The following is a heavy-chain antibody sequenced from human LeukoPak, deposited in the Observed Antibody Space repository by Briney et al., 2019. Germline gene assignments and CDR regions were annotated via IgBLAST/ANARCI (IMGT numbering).Heavy chain of an antibody. V-gene: IGHV3-21*01. CDR2: ISSSSSYI. Sequence: GGPLRLSRAASGFTFSSYSMNWVRQAPGKGLEWVSSISSSSSYIYYADSVKGRFTISRDNAKNSLYLQMNSLRAEYTAVYYCARDRGFSGSPPVIYFDYWGQGTLVTVSS. CDR1: GFTFSSYS. D-gene: IGHD3-10*01. CDR3: ARDRGFSGSPPVIYFDY. J-gene: IGHJ4*02.